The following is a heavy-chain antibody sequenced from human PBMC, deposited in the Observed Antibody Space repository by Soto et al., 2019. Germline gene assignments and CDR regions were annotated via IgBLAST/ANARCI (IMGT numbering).Heavy chain of an antibody. CDR1: GFNFSSYG. D-gene: IGHD3-16*01. Sequence: QVQLEECGGGVVQPGRSLRLSCAATGFNFSSYGMHWVRQAPGKGLEWVAVIWYHGRSQFYADSVQGRFTISRDNSKKTLYLHMNSLRAEDTAVYYCARWGRDMDVWGQGTTVTVSS. J-gene: IGHJ6*02. CDR3: ARWGRDMDV. V-gene: IGHV3-33*01. CDR2: IWYHGRSQ.